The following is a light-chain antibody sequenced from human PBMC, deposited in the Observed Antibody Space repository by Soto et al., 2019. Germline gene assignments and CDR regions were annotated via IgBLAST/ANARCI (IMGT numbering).Light chain of an antibody. CDR2: GAS. CDR3: QQYNTWLWT. J-gene: IGKJ1*01. CDR1: QSVNAN. Sequence: EVVMTQSPATLSVSPGERATLSCRASQSVNANLAWYQQKPGQAPRLLIHGASNRATGIPARFSGSGFGPELIXXIXSXXSEDFAVYYCQQYNTWLWTFGQGTKVEI. V-gene: IGKV3-15*01.